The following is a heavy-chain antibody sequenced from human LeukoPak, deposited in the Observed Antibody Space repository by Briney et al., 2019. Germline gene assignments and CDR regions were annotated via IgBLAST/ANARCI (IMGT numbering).Heavy chain of an antibody. D-gene: IGHD3-10*01. CDR2: IYTSGST. J-gene: IGHJ3*02. V-gene: IGHV4-61*09. Sequence: SETLSLTCTVSGGSISSGSYYWSWIRQPAGKGLEWIGHIYTSGSTNYNPSLKSRVTISVDTSKNQFSLKLSSVTAADTAVYYCATSETYYYGSNIWGQGTMVTVSS. CDR1: GGSISSGSYY. CDR3: ATSETYYYGSNI.